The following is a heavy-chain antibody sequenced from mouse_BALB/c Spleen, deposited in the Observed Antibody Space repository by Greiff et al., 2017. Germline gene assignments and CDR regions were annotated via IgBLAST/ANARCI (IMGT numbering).Heavy chain of an antibody. CDR1: GYTFTSYY. Sequence: QVQLQQSGAELVKPGASVKLSCKASGYTFTSYYMYWVKQRPGQSLEWIGEINPSNGGTNFNEKFKSKATLTVDKSSSTAYMQLSSLTSEDSAVYYCTRGDGTYAMDYWGQGTSVTVSS. V-gene: IGHV1S81*02. CDR2: INPSNGGT. D-gene: IGHD2-1*01. J-gene: IGHJ4*01. CDR3: TRGDGTYAMDY.